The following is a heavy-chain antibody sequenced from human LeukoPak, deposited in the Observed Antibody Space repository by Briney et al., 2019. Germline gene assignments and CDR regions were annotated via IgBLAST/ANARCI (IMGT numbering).Heavy chain of an antibody. J-gene: IGHJ4*02. V-gene: IGHV4-59*11. CDR2: IYYSGST. Sequence: SETLSLTCTVSGGSISSHYWSWIRQPPGKGLEWIGYIYYSGSTNYNPSLKSRVTISVDTSKNQFSLKLSSVTAADTAVYYCARDLGGGINFDYGGQGTLVTVSS. CDR1: GGSISSHY. CDR3: ARDLGGGINFDY. D-gene: IGHD1-14*01.